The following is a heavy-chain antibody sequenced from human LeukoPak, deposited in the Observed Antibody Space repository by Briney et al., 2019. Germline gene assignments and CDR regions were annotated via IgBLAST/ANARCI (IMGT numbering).Heavy chain of an antibody. CDR1: GDTFSSYA. D-gene: IGHD5-12*01. CDR2: IIPIFGIA. CDR3: AREVKGGYDRLNWFDP. Sequence: SVKVSCKASGDTFSSYAISWVRQAPGQGLEWMGRIIPIFGIANYAQKFQGRVTITADKSTSTAYMELSSLRSEDTAVYYCAREVKGGYDRLNWFDPWGQGTLVTVSS. J-gene: IGHJ5*02. V-gene: IGHV1-69*04.